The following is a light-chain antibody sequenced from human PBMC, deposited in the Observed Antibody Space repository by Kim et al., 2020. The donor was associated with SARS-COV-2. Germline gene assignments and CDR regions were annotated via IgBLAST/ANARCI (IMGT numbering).Light chain of an antibody. Sequence: VSVSPEQPASITCSGDKLGDKYACWYQQKPGQSPVLVIYQDSKRPSGIPERFSGSNSGNTATLTISGTQAMDEADYYCQAWDSTWVFGGGTQLTVL. CDR3: QAWDSTWV. J-gene: IGLJ3*02. CDR1: KLGDKY. V-gene: IGLV3-1*01. CDR2: QDS.